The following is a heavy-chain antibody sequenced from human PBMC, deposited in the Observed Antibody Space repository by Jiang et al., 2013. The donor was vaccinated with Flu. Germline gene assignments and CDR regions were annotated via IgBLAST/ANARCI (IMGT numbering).Heavy chain of an antibody. J-gene: IGHJ5*02. V-gene: IGHV1-8*02. CDR3: ARGGGGYCSGGSCYAPGDWFDP. D-gene: IGHD2-15*01. Sequence: SVKVSCKASGYTFTSYDINWVRQATGQGLEWMGWMNPNSGNTGYAQKFQGRVTMTRNTSVSTAYMELSSLRSEDTAVYYCARGGGGYCSGGSCYAPGDWFDPWGQGTLVTVSS. CDR1: GYTFTSYD. CDR2: MNPNSGNT.